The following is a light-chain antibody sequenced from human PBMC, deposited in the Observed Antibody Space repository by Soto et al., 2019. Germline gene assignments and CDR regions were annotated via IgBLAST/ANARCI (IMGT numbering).Light chain of an antibody. CDR2: DVI. Sequence: QSALAQPTSVSGSPGQSITISCTGTSSDVGGYNYVSWYQHHPGKAPKLMFCDVIVLPSGVSIRFSGSKSGNTASLTISGLQAEDEADYYCSSYTSSSTPWVFGTGTKVTVL. CDR1: SSDVGGYNY. V-gene: IGLV2-14*03. CDR3: SSYTSSSTPWV. J-gene: IGLJ1*01.